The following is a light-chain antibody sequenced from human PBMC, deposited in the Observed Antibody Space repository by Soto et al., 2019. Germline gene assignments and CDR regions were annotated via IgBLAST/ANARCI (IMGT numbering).Light chain of an antibody. V-gene: IGKV3-20*01. CDR1: QSVSSNS. CDR2: GAS. Sequence: EIVLTQSPGTLSLSPGERATLSCRASQSVSSNSLAWYHQKPGQPPRLLIYGASSRATGIPDRFSGSGSGTDFTLTISRLEPEDFAVYYCQQYGSSLITFGQGTRLDIE. J-gene: IGKJ5*01. CDR3: QQYGSSLIT.